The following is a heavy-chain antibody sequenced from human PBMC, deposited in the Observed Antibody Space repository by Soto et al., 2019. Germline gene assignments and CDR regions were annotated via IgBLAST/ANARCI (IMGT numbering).Heavy chain of an antibody. Sequence: GESLKISCKGSGYNFAVYCIAWVLQMPGKGLELMGIIYPSDSDTRYRPSFQGQVTTSADKSISSAYLQWSSLRASDTAMYYCARGGVSTRTFDYWGQGTPVTVSS. CDR1: GYNFAVYC. CDR2: IYPSDSDT. J-gene: IGHJ4*02. CDR3: ARGGVSTRTFDY. D-gene: IGHD3-3*01. V-gene: IGHV5-51*01.